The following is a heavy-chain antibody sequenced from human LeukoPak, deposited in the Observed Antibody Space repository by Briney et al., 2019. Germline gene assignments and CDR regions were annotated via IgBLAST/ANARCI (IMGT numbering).Heavy chain of an antibody. CDR1: GYSFTSYW. D-gene: IGHD3-22*01. Sequence: GEFLKISCKGSGYSFTSYWIGWVRQMPGKGLEWMGIIYPGDSDTRYSPSFQGQVTISADKSISTAYLQWSSLKASDTAMYYCARRGYYYDSSGYYHHYFDYWGQGTLVTVSS. V-gene: IGHV5-51*01. CDR3: ARRGYYYDSSGYYHHYFDY. J-gene: IGHJ4*02. CDR2: IYPGDSDT.